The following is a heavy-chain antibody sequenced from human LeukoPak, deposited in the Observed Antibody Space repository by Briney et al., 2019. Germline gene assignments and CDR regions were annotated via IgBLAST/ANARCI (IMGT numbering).Heavy chain of an antibody. CDR2: LSYDGSNK. CDR1: GLTFSSYA. J-gene: IGHJ3*02. CDR3: ASTPFIWYSSGWTDAFDI. D-gene: IGHD6-19*01. Sequence: SGGSLRLSCAASGLTFSSYAMHWVRQAPGKGLEWVAILSYDGSNKYYADSVKGRFIIPRDNSNNTLYLQMNSLRAEDTAVYYCASTPFIWYSSGWTDAFDIWGQGTMVTVSS. V-gene: IGHV3-30-3*01.